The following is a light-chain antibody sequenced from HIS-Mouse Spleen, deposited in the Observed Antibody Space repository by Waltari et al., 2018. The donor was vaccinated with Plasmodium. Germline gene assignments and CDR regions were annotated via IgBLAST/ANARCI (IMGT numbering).Light chain of an antibody. CDR3: QQYNNWSFT. V-gene: IGKV3-15*01. CDR1: QIFSSN. J-gene: IGKJ3*01. CDR2: GAS. Sequence: EIVMTQSPATLSVSPGERATVPCRASQIFSSNLAWYQQKPGQAPRLLIYGASTRATGIPARFSGSGSGTEFTLTISSLQSEDFAVYYCQQYNNWSFTFGPGTKVDIK.